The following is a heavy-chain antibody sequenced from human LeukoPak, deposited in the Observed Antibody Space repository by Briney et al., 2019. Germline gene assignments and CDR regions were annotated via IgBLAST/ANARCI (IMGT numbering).Heavy chain of an antibody. Sequence: GASVKVSCKASGYTFTAYYMHWVRQAPGQGLEWVGWINPNSGGTNSAQTFQGRVTMTRDTSISTAYMELSSLRSDDTAVYYCARGASSNRFDPWGQETLVTVSS. CDR2: INPNSGGT. J-gene: IGHJ5*02. V-gene: IGHV1-2*02. D-gene: IGHD1-26*01. CDR1: GYTFTAYY. CDR3: ARGASSNRFDP.